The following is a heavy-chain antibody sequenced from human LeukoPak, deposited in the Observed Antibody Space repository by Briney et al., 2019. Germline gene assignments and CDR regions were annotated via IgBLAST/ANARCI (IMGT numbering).Heavy chain of an antibody. CDR3: EHRMGNTVTLLYYFDY. D-gene: IGHD4-11*01. V-gene: IGHV2-5*01. Sequence: SGPTLVKPTQTLTLTCTFSGFSLSTSGVGVGWIRQPPGKALEWLALIYWNDDKRYSPSLKSRLTITKDTSKNQVVLTMTNMDPVDTATYYCEHRMGNTVTLLYYFDYWGQGTLVTVSS. J-gene: IGHJ4*02. CDR2: IYWNDDK. CDR1: GFSLSTSGVG.